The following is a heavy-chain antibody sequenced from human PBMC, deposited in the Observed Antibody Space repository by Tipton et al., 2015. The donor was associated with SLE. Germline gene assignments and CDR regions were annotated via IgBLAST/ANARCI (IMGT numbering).Heavy chain of an antibody. CDR3: ARGHIGWGFDP. Sequence: TLSLTCTVSGGSVSSNPHYWSWIRQPPGKGLEWIGEIYHSGSTNYNPSLKSRVTISVDKAKNQFSLKLTSVTAADTAVYYCARGHIGWGFDPWGQGTLVTVSS. CDR2: IYHSGST. J-gene: IGHJ5*02. CDR1: GGSVSSNPHY. V-gene: IGHV4-61*05. D-gene: IGHD1-26*01.